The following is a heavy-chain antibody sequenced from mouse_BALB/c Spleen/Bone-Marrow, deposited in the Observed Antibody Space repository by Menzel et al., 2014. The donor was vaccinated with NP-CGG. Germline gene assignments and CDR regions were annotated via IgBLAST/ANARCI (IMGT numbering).Heavy chain of an antibody. J-gene: IGHJ2*01. CDR2: IRNKDNGYTT. D-gene: IGHD2-4*01. V-gene: IGHV7-3*02. Sequence: EVMLVESGGGLVQPGASLRLSCATSGFTFTDYYMHWVRQPPGQALEWLGFIRNKDNGYTTEYSASVKGRFTISRDNSQSILYLQMNALRAEDSATYYCARDRGLTYFDYWGQGTTLTVSS. CDR3: ARDRGLTYFDY. CDR1: GFTFTDYY.